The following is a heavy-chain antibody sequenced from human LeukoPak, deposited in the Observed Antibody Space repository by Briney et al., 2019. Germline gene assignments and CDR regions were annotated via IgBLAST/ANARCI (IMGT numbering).Heavy chain of an antibody. J-gene: IGHJ5*02. D-gene: IGHD2-2*02. V-gene: IGHV4-39*07. CDR3: ARVNDCSTSRCDTSWFDP. Sequence: PSETLSLICTVSGDSITTDNFYWGWIRQPPGKGLEWIRSVYYGGGPYSNPSLASRVTMSVDTPKNQFSLKLRSETAADTGVYFCARVNDCSTSRCDTSWFDPWGQGTLVTVSS. CDR2: VYYGGGP. CDR1: GDSITTDNFY.